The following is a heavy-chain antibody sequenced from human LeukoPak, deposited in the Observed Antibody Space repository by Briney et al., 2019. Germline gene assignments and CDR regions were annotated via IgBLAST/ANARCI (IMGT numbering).Heavy chain of an antibody. V-gene: IGHV5-51*01. J-gene: IGHJ4*02. CDR2: IYPDDSDT. Sequence: GESLKISCQGSGYSFTNYWIGWVRQMPGKGLEWMGIIYPDDSDTRYSPSFQGQVTISADKSISTAYLQWSSLKASDTAMYYCARHSATRGSGCNGLGYWGQGTLVTVSS. CDR1: GYSFTNYW. D-gene: IGHD6-19*01. CDR3: ARHSATRGSGCNGLGY.